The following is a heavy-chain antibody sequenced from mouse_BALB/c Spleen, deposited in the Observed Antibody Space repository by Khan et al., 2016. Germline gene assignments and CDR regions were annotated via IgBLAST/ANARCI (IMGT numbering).Heavy chain of an antibody. CDR1: GYTFTSYS. J-gene: IGHJ2*01. Sequence: QVQLKQSGAELARPGASVKMSCKASGYTFTSYSKHWVKQRPGKGLGWSGYNNPRTDFTSYNQKFKDRATLTEDQSSSTAYMHLLSLTSDDSSVYYCASLPLAHWGQGTPLTVSS. CDR3: ASLPLAH. V-gene: IGHV1-4*01. CDR2: NNPRTDFT. D-gene: IGHD6-1*01.